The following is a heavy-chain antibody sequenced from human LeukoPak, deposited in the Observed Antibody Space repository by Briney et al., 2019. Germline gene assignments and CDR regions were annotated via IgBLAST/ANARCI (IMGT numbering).Heavy chain of an antibody. Sequence: PGGSLRLSCAASGFTFTNAWMSWVRQAPGKGLEWVGRIKSKTDGWTTDYAAPVKGRFTISRDDSKNTLYLQMNSLKIEDTAVYYCTTVPDYSSSWNAEYFQHWGQGTLVTVSA. CDR1: GFTFTNAW. J-gene: IGHJ1*01. D-gene: IGHD6-13*01. V-gene: IGHV3-15*01. CDR3: TTVPDYSSSWNAEYFQH. CDR2: IKSKTDGWTT.